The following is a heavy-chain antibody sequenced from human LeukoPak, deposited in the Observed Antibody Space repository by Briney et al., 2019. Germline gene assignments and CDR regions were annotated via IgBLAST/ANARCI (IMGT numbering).Heavy chain of an antibody. D-gene: IGHD3-3*01. J-gene: IGHJ5*02. CDR2: IIPIFGTA. V-gene: IGHV1-69*13. CDR1: GGTFSSYA. CDR3: AREPPHFGVVINWFEP. Sequence: GASVKVSCKASGGTFSSYAISWVRQAPGQGLEWMGGIIPIFGTANYAQKFQGRVTITADESTSTAYMELSSLRSEDTAVYYCAREPPHFGVVINWFEPWGQGTLVTVSS.